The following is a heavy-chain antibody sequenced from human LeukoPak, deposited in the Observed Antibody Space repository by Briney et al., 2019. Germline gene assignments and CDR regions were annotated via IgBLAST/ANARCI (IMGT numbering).Heavy chain of an antibody. CDR2: IFYSGST. CDR1: GGSISSGGHY. V-gene: IGHV4-31*03. Sequence: SQTLSLTCTVSGGSISSGGHYWTWARQHPGKGLEWIGYIFYSGSTYYNPSLKSRVTISVDTSKNQFSLKLSSVTAADTAVYYCAREGPWTAPDYWGQGTLVTVSS. J-gene: IGHJ4*02. CDR3: AREGPWTAPDY. D-gene: IGHD3/OR15-3a*01.